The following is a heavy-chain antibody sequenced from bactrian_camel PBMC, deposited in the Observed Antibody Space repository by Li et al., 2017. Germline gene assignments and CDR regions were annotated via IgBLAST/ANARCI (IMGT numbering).Heavy chain of an antibody. J-gene: IGHJ6*01. D-gene: IGHD2*01. Sequence: HVQLVESGGGSVQVGGSLRLSCVASGDTISRYCMGWFRKAPGKEREGVAAVATDGDATYTDSVKGRFTVSRDNAKNTIVLQMIDLKPEDSGMYYCAAHAGRYCYWTSFGYWGQGTQVTVS. CDR1: GDTISRYC. CDR3: AAHAGRYCYWTSFGY. CDR2: VATDGDA. V-gene: IGHV3S53*01.